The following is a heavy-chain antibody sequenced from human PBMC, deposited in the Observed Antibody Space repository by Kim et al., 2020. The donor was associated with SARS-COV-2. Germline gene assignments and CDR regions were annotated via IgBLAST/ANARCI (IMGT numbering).Heavy chain of an antibody. D-gene: IGHD1-26*01. V-gene: IGHV3-53*01. Sequence: GGSLRLSCAASGFTVSSNYMSWVRQAPGKGLEWVSVIYSGGSTYYADSVKGRFTISRDNSKNTLYLQMNSLRAGDTAVYYCAREEWELRSGAFDIWGQGTMVTVSS. J-gene: IGHJ3*02. CDR3: AREEWELRSGAFDI. CDR2: IYSGGST. CDR1: GFTVSSNY.